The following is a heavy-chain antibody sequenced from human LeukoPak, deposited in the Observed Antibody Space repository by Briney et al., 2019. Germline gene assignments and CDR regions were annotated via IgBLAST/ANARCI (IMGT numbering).Heavy chain of an antibody. D-gene: IGHD6-6*01. V-gene: IGHV1-18*01. CDR1: GYTFTSYG. Sequence: ASVKVSCKASGYTFTSYGISWVRQAPGQGLEWMGWISAYNGNTNYAQKLQGRVTMTTDTSTSTAYMELSRLRSDDTAVYYCARDREQLVSAWGYRAFDIWGQGTMVTVSS. CDR3: ARDREQLVSAWGYRAFDI. CDR2: ISAYNGNT. J-gene: IGHJ3*02.